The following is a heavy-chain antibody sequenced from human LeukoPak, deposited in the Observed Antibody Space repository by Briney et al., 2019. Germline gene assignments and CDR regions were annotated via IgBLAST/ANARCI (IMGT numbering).Heavy chain of an antibody. CDR3: AKTKAVRFRIEVAGALGY. CDR2: ISGSGGST. V-gene: IGHV3-23*01. D-gene: IGHD6-19*01. CDR1: GFTFSSNA. Sequence: GGSLRLSCAASGFTFSSNAMSWVRQAPGKGLEWVSVISGSGGSTYYADSVKGRFTISRDNSKNTLYLQMNSLRAEDTAVYYCAKTKAVRFRIEVAGALGYWGQGTLVTVSS. J-gene: IGHJ4*02.